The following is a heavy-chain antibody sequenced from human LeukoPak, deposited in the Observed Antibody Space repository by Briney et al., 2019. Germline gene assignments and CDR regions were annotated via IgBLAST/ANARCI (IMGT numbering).Heavy chain of an antibody. Sequence: GESLKISCKGSGYTFSESWIGWERQMPGKGLEWMGIIYPGDSDTRYSPSFQGQVTISADKSISTAYLQWSSLKATDTAMYYCARQYGRPFDYWGQGTLLTVSS. CDR3: ARQYGRPFDY. CDR2: IYPGDSDT. D-gene: IGHD4-17*01. CDR1: GYTFSESW. J-gene: IGHJ4*02. V-gene: IGHV5-51*01.